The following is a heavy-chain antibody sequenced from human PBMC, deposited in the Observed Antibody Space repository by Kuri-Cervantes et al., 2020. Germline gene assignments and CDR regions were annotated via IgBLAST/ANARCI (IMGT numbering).Heavy chain of an antibody. Sequence: SETLSLTCTVSGGSISSSSYYWGWIRQPPGKGLEWIGSIYYGGSTYYNPSLKSRVTISVDTSKNQFSLKLSSVTAADTAVYYCASQCGGDCNISYAFDIWGQGTMVTVSS. V-gene: IGHV4-39*01. CDR3: ASQCGGDCNISYAFDI. CDR1: GGSISSSSYY. J-gene: IGHJ3*02. D-gene: IGHD2-21*02. CDR2: IYYGGST.